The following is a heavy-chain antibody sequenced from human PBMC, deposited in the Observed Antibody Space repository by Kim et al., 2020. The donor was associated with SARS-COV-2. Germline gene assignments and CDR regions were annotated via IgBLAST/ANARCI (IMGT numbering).Heavy chain of an antibody. CDR3: ARVVSGWYADAFDI. CDR1: GFTFSSYW. V-gene: IGHV3-7*03. J-gene: IGHJ3*02. Sequence: GGSLRLSCAASGFTFSSYWMSWVRQAPGKGLEWVANIKQDGSEKYYVDSVKGRFTISRDNAKNSLYLQMNSLRAEDTAVYYCARVVSGWYADAFDIWGQGTMVTVSS. CDR2: IKQDGSEK. D-gene: IGHD6-19*01.